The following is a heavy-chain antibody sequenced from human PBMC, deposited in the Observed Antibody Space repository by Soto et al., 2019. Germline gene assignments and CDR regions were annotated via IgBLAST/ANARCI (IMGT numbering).Heavy chain of an antibody. J-gene: IGHJ4*02. CDR2: ITPTGDST. CDR3: ARDWDLGY. Sequence: GSVKVCFKASGYPFTNYYMHLVRQAPGQGLEWMGLITPTGDSTTYAQKFQGRVTMTRDTSTSTVYMELSSLRSDDTAFYYCARDWDLGYWGQGTMVTVSS. CDR1: GYPFTNYY. D-gene: IGHD1-26*01. V-gene: IGHV1-46*01.